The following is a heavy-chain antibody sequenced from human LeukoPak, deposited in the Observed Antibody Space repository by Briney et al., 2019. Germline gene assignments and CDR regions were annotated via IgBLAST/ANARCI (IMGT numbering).Heavy chain of an antibody. Sequence: QPGGSLRLSCAASGFTFSNYGMHWVRQAPGKGLEWVAVIGSDGRTDYYADPVKGRFTISRDSSKNIMYLQMNSLRTEDTAVYYCTREGMGPSFYAWFDPWGQGTLVTVSS. V-gene: IGHV3-30*03. CDR1: GFTFSNYG. D-gene: IGHD1-26*01. CDR3: TREGMGPSFYAWFDP. J-gene: IGHJ5*01. CDR2: IGSDGRTD.